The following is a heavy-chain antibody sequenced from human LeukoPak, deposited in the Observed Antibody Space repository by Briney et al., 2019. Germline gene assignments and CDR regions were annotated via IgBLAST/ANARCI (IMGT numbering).Heavy chain of an antibody. CDR2: IYYSEST. V-gene: IGHV4-39*01. Sequence: SETLSLTCSVSGDSVSSSNYSWGWIRQPPGKGLEWIGSIYYSESTYYKPSLKSRVTISVDTSKNQFSLKLSSVTAADTAVYYCAKRQQLDYWGQGTLVTVSS. J-gene: IGHJ4*02. CDR1: GDSVSSSNYS. D-gene: IGHD1-1*01. CDR3: AKRQQLDY.